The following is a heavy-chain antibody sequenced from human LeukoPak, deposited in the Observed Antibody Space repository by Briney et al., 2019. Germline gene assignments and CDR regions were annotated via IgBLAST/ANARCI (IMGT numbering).Heavy chain of an antibody. CDR1: GGSISSGDYY. J-gene: IGHJ5*02. V-gene: IGHV4-30-4*08. D-gene: IGHD3-3*01. CDR2: IYYSGST. CDR3: ARGKHQRFLEWLSWFDP. Sequence: SQTLSLTCTVSGGSISSGDYYWSWIRQPPGKGLEWIGYIYYSGSTYYNPSLKSRVTISVDTSKNQFSLKLSSVTAADTAVYYCARGKHQRFLEWLSWFDPWGQGTLVTVPS.